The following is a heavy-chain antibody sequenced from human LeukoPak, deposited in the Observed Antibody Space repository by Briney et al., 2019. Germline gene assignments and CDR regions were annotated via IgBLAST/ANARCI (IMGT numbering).Heavy chain of an antibody. V-gene: IGHV1-58*01. D-gene: IGHD6-13*01. Sequence: SVKVSCKASGFTFTSSAVQWVRQARGQRLEWIGWIVVGSGNTNYAQKFQERVTITRDMSTSTAYMELSSLRSEDTAVYYCARGEQLVKGWYYYYGMDVWGQGATVTVSS. CDR2: IVVGSGNT. CDR3: ARGEQLVKGWYYYYGMDV. J-gene: IGHJ6*02. CDR1: GFTFTSSA.